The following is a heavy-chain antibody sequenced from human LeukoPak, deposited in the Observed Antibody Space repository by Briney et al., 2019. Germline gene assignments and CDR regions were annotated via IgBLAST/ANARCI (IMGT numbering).Heavy chain of an antibody. CDR3: ANLITIFGVVPNLARFDP. D-gene: IGHD3-3*01. CDR1: GFTVSSNY. CDR2: IYSGGST. Sequence: GGSLRLSCAASGFTVSSNYMSWVRQAPGKGLEWVSVIYSGGSTYYADSVKGRFTISRDNSKNTLYLQMNSLRAEDTAVYYCANLITIFGVVPNLARFDPWGQGTLVTVSS. V-gene: IGHV3-53*01. J-gene: IGHJ5*02.